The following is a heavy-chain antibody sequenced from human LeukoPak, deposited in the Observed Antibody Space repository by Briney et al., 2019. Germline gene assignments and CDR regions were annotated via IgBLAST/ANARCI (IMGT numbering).Heavy chain of an antibody. V-gene: IGHV3-53*01. CDR1: GFTVSSNY. D-gene: IGHD4-17*01. CDR3: AKDLETTVTTTFDY. CDR2: IYSGGST. J-gene: IGHJ4*02. Sequence: GGSLRLSCAASGFTVSSNYMSWVRQAPGKGLEWVSVIYSGGSTYYADSVKGRFTISRDNSKNTLSLQMHSLRAEDTAVYYCAKDLETTVTTTFDYWGQGTLVTVSS.